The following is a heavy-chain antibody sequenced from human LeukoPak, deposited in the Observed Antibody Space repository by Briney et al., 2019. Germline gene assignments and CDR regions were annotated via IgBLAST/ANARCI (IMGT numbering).Heavy chain of an antibody. CDR3: AREDSSSTFDY. CDR2: IKQDGSEK. Sequence: SLTPSLATAGCRVSREWRSWVRQAPGKRMEWVANIKQDGSEKYYVDSVKGRFTISRDNAKNSLYLQMNSLRAEDTAVYYCAREDSSSTFDYWGQGTLVTVSS. J-gene: IGHJ4*02. V-gene: IGHV3-7*01. CDR1: GCRVSREW. D-gene: IGHD6-6*01.